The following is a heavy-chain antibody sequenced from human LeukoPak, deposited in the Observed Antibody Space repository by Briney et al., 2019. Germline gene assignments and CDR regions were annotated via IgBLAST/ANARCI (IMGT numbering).Heavy chain of an antibody. CDR2: IYYSGST. J-gene: IGHJ5*02. CDR1: GGPISSYY. CDR3: ASSGWYEWFDP. V-gene: IGHV4-59*01. D-gene: IGHD6-19*01. Sequence: SETLSLTCTVSGGPISSYYWSWIRQPPGKGLEWIGYIYYSGSTNYNPSLKSRVTISVDTSKNQFSLKLSSVTAADTAVYYCASSGWYEWFDPWGQGTLVTVSS.